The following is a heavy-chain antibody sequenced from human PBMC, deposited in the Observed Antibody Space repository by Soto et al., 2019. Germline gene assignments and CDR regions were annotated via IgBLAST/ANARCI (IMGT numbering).Heavy chain of an antibody. V-gene: IGHV3-23*01. CDR3: AKDQTDVTLFDY. D-gene: IGHD2-21*02. Sequence: GSLRLSCAASGFSFTSLAMSWVRQAPGKGLEWVSSISGRGVDTLYADSVKGRFTISRDNSRNTLYLQVNSLRAEDTAVYYCAKDQTDVTLFDYWGQGTLVTVSS. CDR2: ISGRGVDT. J-gene: IGHJ4*02. CDR1: GFSFTSLA.